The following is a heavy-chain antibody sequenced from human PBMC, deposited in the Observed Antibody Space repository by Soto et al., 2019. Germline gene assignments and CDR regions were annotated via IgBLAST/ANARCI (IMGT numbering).Heavy chain of an antibody. V-gene: IGHV3-21*04. CDR2: ISSSSSYI. Sequence: PGGSLRLSCAASGFTFSSYSMNWVRQAPGKGLEWVSFISSSSSYIYYADSVNGRFTVSRDDSKNSLYLQMNSLKTEDTALYYCTPLGGGFHIWGQGTMVTVSS. CDR3: TPLGGGFHI. D-gene: IGHD2-15*01. CDR1: GFTFSSYS. J-gene: IGHJ3*02.